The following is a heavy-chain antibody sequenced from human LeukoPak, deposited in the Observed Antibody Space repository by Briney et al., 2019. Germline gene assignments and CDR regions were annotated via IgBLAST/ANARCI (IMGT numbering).Heavy chain of an antibody. D-gene: IGHD2-2*01. J-gene: IGHJ4*02. V-gene: IGHV1-8*01. CDR2: MNPNSGNT. Sequence: ASVKVSCKASGYTFTSYDINWVRQATGQGLEWMGWMNPNSGNTGYAQKFQGRVTTTRNTSISTAYMELSSLRSGDTAVYYCARDLLPLKYQLPPGGFYWGQGTLVTVSS. CDR1: GYTFTSYD. CDR3: ARDLLPLKYQLPPGGFY.